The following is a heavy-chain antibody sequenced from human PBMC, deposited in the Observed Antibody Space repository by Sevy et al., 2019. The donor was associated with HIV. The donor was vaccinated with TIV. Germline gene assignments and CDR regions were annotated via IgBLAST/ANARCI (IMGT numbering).Heavy chain of an antibody. CDR3: ARESGSDWYLDS. CDR2: IFNDGKTK. Sequence: GGSLRLSCKASGFIFSRYGVHWVRQAPGKGLEWVASIFNDGKTKYYGDPMKGRFTISRDDSKNTLYLQMDSLRAEDTAVYYCARESGSDWYLDSWGQGTLVTVSS. D-gene: IGHD2-21*02. J-gene: IGHJ4*02. CDR1: GFIFSRYG. V-gene: IGHV3-33*01.